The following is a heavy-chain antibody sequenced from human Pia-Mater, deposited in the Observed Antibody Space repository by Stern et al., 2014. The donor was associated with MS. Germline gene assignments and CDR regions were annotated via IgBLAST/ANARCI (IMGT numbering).Heavy chain of an antibody. CDR1: GDSISSGNYY. CDR2: IYSSGTT. V-gene: IGHV4-61*02. CDR3: ATQGRALAPD. J-gene: IGHJ4*02. Sequence: QVQLQESGPGLVKPSQTLSLTCTVSGDSISSGNYYWSWIRQPAGKGLEWIGRIYSSGTTYYNPSLRSRVTISIDTPNTHFSLKLSSVTATDTAVYYCATQGRALAPDWGQGTLVTVSS.